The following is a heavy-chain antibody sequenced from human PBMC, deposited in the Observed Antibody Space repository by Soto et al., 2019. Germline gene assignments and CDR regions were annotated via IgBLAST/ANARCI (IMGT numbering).Heavy chain of an antibody. D-gene: IGHD6-6*01. CDR1: GFTFSDYY. Sequence: QVQLVESGGALVKPGGSLRLSCAASGFTFSDYYMSWIRQAPGKGLEWVSYIDSRGRTISYADSVKGRFTISRDDAENSLYLQMNSLRAEDTAVYYCARQAARNYFDFWGQGTLVTVSS. CDR3: ARQAARNYFDF. CDR2: IDSRGRTI. V-gene: IGHV3-11*01. J-gene: IGHJ4*02.